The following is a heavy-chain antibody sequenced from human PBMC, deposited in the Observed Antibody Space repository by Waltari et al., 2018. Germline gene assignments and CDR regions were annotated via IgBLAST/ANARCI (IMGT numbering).Heavy chain of an antibody. CDR1: GYSLSSGYY. CDR2: IYHSGST. V-gene: IGHV4-38-2*02. CDR3: ARDSGSSSWYPPFDY. D-gene: IGHD6-13*01. Sequence: QVQLQESGPGLVKPSETLSLTCAVSGYSLSSGYYWGWIRQPPGKGLEWIGSIYHSGSTYYNPSLKSRVTISVDTSKNQFSLKLSSVTAADTAVYYCARDSGSSSWYPPFDYWGQGTLVTVSS. J-gene: IGHJ4*02.